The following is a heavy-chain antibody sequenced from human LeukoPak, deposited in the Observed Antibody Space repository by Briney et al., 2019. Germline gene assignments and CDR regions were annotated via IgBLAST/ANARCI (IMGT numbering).Heavy chain of an antibody. D-gene: IGHD3-10*01. CDR2: IYYSGST. Sequence: SETLSLTCTVSGGSISSYYWSWIQQPPGKGLEWIGYIYYSGSTNYNPSLKSRGTISVDTSKNQFSLKLSSVTAADTAVYYCARGWLWFGLDVWGKGTTVTVSS. CDR1: GGSISSYY. CDR3: ARGWLWFGLDV. J-gene: IGHJ6*04. V-gene: IGHV4-59*01.